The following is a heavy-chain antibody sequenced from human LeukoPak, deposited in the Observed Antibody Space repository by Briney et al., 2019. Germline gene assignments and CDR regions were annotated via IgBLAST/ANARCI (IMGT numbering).Heavy chain of an antibody. CDR3: ARDRRSSPAYYYYHYYMDV. J-gene: IGHJ6*03. D-gene: IGHD6-6*01. CDR2: IYTSGST. CDR1: GGSIGSYY. V-gene: IGHV4-4*07. Sequence: PSETLSLTCTVSGGSIGSYYWSWIRQPAGKGLEWIGRIYTSGSTNYNPSLKSRVTISVDNSKNQFSLKLSSVTTADTAVYYCARDRRSSPAYYYYHYYMDVWGKGTTVTVP.